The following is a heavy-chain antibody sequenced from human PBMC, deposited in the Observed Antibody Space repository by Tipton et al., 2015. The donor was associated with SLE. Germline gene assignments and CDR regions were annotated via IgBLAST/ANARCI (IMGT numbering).Heavy chain of an antibody. V-gene: IGHV4-4*07. D-gene: IGHD3-16*01. CDR1: GGSLNNHF. CDR3: ARDVRTPFWGLDN. CDR2: VSPSGGT. J-gene: IGHJ4*02. Sequence: LRLSCTVSGGSLNNHFCSWIRQSAGKGLEWIGRVSPSGGTNYNPSLKSRVTMSVDTSKNQFSLNLSSLTAADTAVYYCARDVRTPFWGLDNWGQGTLVTVSS.